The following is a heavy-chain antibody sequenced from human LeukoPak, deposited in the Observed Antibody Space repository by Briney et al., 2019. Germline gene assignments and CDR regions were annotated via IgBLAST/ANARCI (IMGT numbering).Heavy chain of an antibody. J-gene: IGHJ3*02. CDR2: IYYSGST. V-gene: IGHV4-59*08. Sequence: NPSETLSLTCTVSGGSISSFYWSWIRQPPGKGLEWIGYIYYSGSTNYNPSLKSRVTISVDTSKNQFSLKLSSVTAADTAVYYCARHGLGNYYVDDAFDIWGQGTMVTVSS. D-gene: IGHD1-26*01. CDR1: GGSISSFY. CDR3: ARHGLGNYYVDDAFDI.